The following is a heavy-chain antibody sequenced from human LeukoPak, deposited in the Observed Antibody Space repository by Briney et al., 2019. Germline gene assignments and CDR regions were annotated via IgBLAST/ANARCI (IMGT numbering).Heavy chain of an antibody. CDR2: IYYSGST. J-gene: IGHJ4*02. Sequence: PSETLSLTCTVSGGSISSSSYYWGWIRQPPGKGLEWIGSIYYSGSTYYNPSLKSRVTISVDTSKNQFSLKLSSVTAADTAVYYCARGVNPGYSYGYDYWGQGTLVTVSS. CDR3: ARGVNPGYSYGYDY. D-gene: IGHD5-18*01. CDR1: GGSISSSSYY. V-gene: IGHV4-39*07.